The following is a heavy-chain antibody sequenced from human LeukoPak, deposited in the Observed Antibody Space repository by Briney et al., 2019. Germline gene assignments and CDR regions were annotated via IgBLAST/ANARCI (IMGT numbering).Heavy chain of an antibody. D-gene: IGHD6-6*01. CDR1: GFTFTSYA. CDR3: AKAGGSSPHLNWFDP. CDR2: ISGSGGST. Sequence: GGSLRLSCAASGFTFTSYAMSWVRKAPGKGLDWFPPISGSGGSTYYADSVKGRFTISRDNSKNTLYLQMNSLRAEDTAVYYCAKAGGSSPHLNWFDPWGQGTLVTVSS. J-gene: IGHJ5*02. V-gene: IGHV3-23*01.